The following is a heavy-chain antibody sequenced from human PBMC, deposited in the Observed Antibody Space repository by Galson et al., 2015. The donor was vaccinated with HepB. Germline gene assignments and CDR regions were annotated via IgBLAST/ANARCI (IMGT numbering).Heavy chain of an antibody. CDR3: ARGQEEGITMIVVVLLDY. V-gene: IGHV3-30-3*01. Sequence: LRPSCAASGFTFSSYAMHWVRQAPGKGLEWVAVISYDGSNKYYADSVKGRFTISRDNSKNTLYLQMNSLRAEDTAVYYCARGQEEGITMIVVVLLDYWGQGTLVTVSS. CDR1: GFTFSSYA. CDR2: ISYDGSNK. J-gene: IGHJ4*02. D-gene: IGHD3-22*01.